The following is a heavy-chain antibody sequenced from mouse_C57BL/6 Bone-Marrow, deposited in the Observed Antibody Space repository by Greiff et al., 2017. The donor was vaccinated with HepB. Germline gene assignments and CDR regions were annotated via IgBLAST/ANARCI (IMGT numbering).Heavy chain of an antibody. CDR3: ARSGDFDY. J-gene: IGHJ2*01. V-gene: IGHV1-54*01. CDR2: INPGSGGT. D-gene: IGHD3-1*01. CDR1: GYAFTNYL. Sequence: QVQLQQSGAELVRPGTSVKVSCKASGYAFTNYLIEWVKQRPGQGLEWIGVINPGSGGTNYNEKFKGKATLTADKSSSTAYMQLSSLTSEDSAVYCCARSGDFDYWGQGTTLTVSS.